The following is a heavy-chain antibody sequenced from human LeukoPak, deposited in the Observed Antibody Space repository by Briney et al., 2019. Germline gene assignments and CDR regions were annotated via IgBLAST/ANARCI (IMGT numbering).Heavy chain of an antibody. J-gene: IGHJ4*02. CDR1: GFTFNSYG. D-gene: IGHD6-13*01. Sequence: GGSLRLSCAASGFTFNSYGMHWVRQAPGKELEWVAVIWSDGSNKYYADSVKDRFTISRDNSKNTLSLQMNSLRAEDTAVYYCATTGYSSTWTMNYWGQGTLVTVSS. CDR2: IWSDGSNK. V-gene: IGHV3-33*01. CDR3: ATTGYSSTWTMNY.